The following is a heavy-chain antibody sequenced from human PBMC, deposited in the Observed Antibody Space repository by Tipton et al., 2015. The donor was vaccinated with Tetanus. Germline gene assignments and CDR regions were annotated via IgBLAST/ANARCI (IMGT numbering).Heavy chain of an antibody. D-gene: IGHD3-16*01. CDR3: ARHPYASVNDWFDP. Sequence: LRLSCTVSNGSVSSSLYCWAWVRQSPGRGLEWIGTIYYNGNTYYNPSLKSRVTISVDTSKNQFSLKLTSVTAADTAVYYCARHPYASVNDWFDPRGQGTLVTVSS. CDR2: IYYNGNT. V-gene: IGHV4-39*01. CDR1: NGSVSSSLYC. J-gene: IGHJ5*02.